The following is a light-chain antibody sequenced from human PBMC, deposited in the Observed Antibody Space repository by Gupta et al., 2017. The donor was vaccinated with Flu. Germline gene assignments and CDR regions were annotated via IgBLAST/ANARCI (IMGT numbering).Light chain of an antibody. Sequence: EIVLTQSPATLSLFPGESATLSCRASQSVSSYLAWYQQKPGQAPRLLIYDASSRATGIPARFSSSGSGTDFTLTISSLEPEDFAVYYCQRRNSWLFTFGPGTKVDIK. CDR2: DAS. V-gene: IGKV3-11*01. CDR1: QSVSSY. J-gene: IGKJ3*01. CDR3: QRRNSWLFT.